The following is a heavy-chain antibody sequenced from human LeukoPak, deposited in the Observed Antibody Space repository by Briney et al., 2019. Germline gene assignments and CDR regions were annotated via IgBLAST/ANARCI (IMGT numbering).Heavy chain of an antibody. CDR1: GYTFTSYA. J-gene: IGHJ3*02. CDR3: ARPTVAGLVHDAFDI. V-gene: IGHV7-4-1*02. D-gene: IGHD6-19*01. CDR2: INTNTGNP. Sequence: ASVKVSCKASGYTFTSYAMNWVRQSPGQGLEWMGWINTNTGNPTYAQGFTGRFVFSLDTSVSTAYLQISSLKAEDTAVYYCARPTVAGLVHDAFDIWGQGTMVTVSS.